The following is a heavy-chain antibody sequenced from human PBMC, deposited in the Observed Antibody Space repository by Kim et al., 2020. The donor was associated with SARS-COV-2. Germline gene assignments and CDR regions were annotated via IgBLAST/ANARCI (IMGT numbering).Heavy chain of an antibody. J-gene: IGHJ5*02. D-gene: IGHD2-15*01. V-gene: IGHV4-39*01. Sequence: RVTISVDTSKNQFSLKLSSVTAADTAVYYCARHDGGYCSGGSCYAEWFDPWGQGTLVTVSS. CDR3: ARHDGGYCSGGSCYAEWFDP.